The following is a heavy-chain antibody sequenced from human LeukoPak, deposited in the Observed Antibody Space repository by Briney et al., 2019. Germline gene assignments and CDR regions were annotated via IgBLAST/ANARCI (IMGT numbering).Heavy chain of an antibody. V-gene: IGHV3-21*01. CDR3: ARDGIVGAMRYYFDY. CDR1: GFTFSSYS. D-gene: IGHD1-26*01. J-gene: IGHJ4*02. Sequence: PGGSLRLSCAASGFTFSSYSMNWVRQAPGKGLEWVSSISSSSSYIYYADSVKGRFTISRDNAKNSLYLQMNSLRAEDTAVYYCARDGIVGAMRYYFDYWGQGTLVTVSS. CDR2: ISSSSSYI.